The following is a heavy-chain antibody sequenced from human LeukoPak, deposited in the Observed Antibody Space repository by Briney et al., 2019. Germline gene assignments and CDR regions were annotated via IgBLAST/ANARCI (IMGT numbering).Heavy chain of an antibody. CDR3: AKGGVGATRIPFNY. J-gene: IGHJ4*02. D-gene: IGHD1-26*01. V-gene: IGHV3-43*01. CDR2: ISWDGGST. Sequence: GGSLRLSCAASGFTFDDYTMHWVRQAPGKGLEWVSLISWDGGSTYYADSVKGRFTISRDNSKNSLYLQMNSLRTEDTALYYCAKGGVGATRIPFNYWGQGTLVTVSS. CDR1: GFTFDDYT.